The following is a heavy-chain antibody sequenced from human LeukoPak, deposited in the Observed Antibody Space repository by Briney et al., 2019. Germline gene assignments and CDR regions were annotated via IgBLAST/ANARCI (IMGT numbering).Heavy chain of an antibody. CDR2: IYYSGST. J-gene: IGHJ6*02. Sequence: PSETLSLTCTVSGGSISSGGYYWSWIRQHPGKGLEWIGYIYYSGSTYYNPSLKSRVTISVDTSKNQFSLKLSSVTAADTAVYHCARDLVSAGPYYYYYGMDVWGQGTTVTVSS. CDR3: ARDLVSAGPYYYYYGMDV. D-gene: IGHD2-15*01. CDR1: GGSISSGGYY. V-gene: IGHV4-31*03.